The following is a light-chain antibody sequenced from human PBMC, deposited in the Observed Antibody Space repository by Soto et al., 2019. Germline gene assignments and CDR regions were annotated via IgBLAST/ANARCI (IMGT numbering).Light chain of an antibody. CDR3: QKYDNVPRT. CDR2: AAS. Sequence: DIQMTQSPSSLSASVGDRVTITCRASQGISNYLAWYQQKPGKVPKLLIYAASTLQSGVPSRFSGSGSGTDFPLTITSLHPEDFASDYCQKYDNVPRTFGQGPKVEVK. CDR1: QGISNY. V-gene: IGKV1-27*01. J-gene: IGKJ1*01.